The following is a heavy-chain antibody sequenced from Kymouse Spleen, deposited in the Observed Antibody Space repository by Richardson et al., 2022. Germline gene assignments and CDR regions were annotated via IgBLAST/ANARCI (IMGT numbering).Heavy chain of an antibody. CDR1: GFTFSSYA. Sequence: EVQLVESGGGLVQPGGSLRLSCAASGFTFSSYAMSWVRQAPGKGLEWVSAISGSGGSTYYADSVKGRFTISRDNSKNTLYLQMNSLRAEDTAVYYCAKDHDYSNSPGIAVAGHFDYWGQGTLVTVSS. V-gene: IGHV3-23*04. CDR2: ISGSGGST. J-gene: IGHJ4*02. CDR3: AKDHDYSNSPGIAVAGHFDY. D-gene: IGHD6-19*01.